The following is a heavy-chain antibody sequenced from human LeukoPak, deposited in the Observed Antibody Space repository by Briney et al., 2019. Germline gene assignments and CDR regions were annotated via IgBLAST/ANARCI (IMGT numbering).Heavy chain of an antibody. Sequence: GRSLRLSCAASGFTFSTYTMHWVRQAPGKGLEWVAVISHDGSLKYYADSVKGRFTISRDNSKNTVFLQMNSLRAEDTAVYYCARGDYYGSGSYWYYFDYWGQGTLVTVSS. CDR3: ARGDYYGSGSYWYYFDY. CDR2: ISHDGSLK. D-gene: IGHD3-10*01. CDR1: GFTFSTYT. V-gene: IGHV3-30*04. J-gene: IGHJ4*02.